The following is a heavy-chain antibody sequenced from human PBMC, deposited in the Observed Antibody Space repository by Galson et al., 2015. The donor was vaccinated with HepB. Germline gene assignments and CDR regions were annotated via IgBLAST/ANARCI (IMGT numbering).Heavy chain of an antibody. V-gene: IGHV3-21*01. Sequence: SLRLSCAASGITFSSYSMNWVRQAPGKGLEWVSSISSSSSYIYYADSVKGRFTISRDNAKNSLYLQMNSLRAEDTAVYYCARDIGSDDSSGYYTPPAAFDYWGQGTLVTVSS. CDR1: GITFSSYS. CDR3: ARDIGSDDSSGYYTPPAAFDY. D-gene: IGHD3-22*01. J-gene: IGHJ4*02. CDR2: ISSSSSYI.